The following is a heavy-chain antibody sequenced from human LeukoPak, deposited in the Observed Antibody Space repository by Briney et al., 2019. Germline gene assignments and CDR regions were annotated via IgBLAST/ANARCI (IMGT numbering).Heavy chain of an antibody. J-gene: IGHJ4*02. V-gene: IGHV5-51*01. Sequence: GESLKISCKGSGYSFTSYWIGWVRQMPGKGLEWMGIIYPGGSDTRYSPSFQGQVTISADKSISTAYLQWSSLKASDTAMYYCARRYRYCSSTSCYAGGLGYYFDYWGQGTLVTVSS. CDR3: ARRYRYCSSTSCYAGGLGYYFDY. CDR2: IYPGGSDT. D-gene: IGHD2-2*01. CDR1: GYSFTSYW.